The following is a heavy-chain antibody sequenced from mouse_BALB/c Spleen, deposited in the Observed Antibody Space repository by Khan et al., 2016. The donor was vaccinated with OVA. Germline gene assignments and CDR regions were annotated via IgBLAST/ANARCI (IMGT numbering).Heavy chain of an antibody. Sequence: VQLQQSGAELVKSGATVKLSCTASGLNIKDTYMHWLKQWPEQGLEWIGRIDPPNGNTKYDPKFQGKATITADTADTSSNTAYLQLSSLTSEDTAVYYCARMARKWGQGTTLTVSS. J-gene: IGHJ2*01. CDR1: GLNIKDTY. CDR3: ARMARK. CDR2: IDPPNGNT. V-gene: IGHV14-3*02.